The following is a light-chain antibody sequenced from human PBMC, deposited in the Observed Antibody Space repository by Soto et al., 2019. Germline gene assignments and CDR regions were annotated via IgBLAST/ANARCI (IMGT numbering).Light chain of an antibody. CDR2: GAS. Sequence: EIVLTQSPATLSLSSGERATLSCRASQSVRSNYLAWYQQKPGQAPRLLIYGASSRATGIPDRFSGSGSGTDFTLTISRLEPEDFAVYYCQQYASSPLTFGGGTKVEIK. CDR3: QQYASSPLT. CDR1: QSVRSNY. V-gene: IGKV3-20*01. J-gene: IGKJ4*02.